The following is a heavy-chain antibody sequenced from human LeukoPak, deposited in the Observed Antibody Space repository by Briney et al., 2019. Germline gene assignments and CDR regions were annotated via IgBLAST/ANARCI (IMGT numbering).Heavy chain of an antibody. J-gene: IGHJ4*02. CDR1: GFTFSSYA. V-gene: IGHV3-23*01. Sequence: GGSLRLSCAASGFTFSSYAMSWVRQAPGKGLEWVSSFTASGGRTYYADSVKGRFTISRDNSKNTLYLQLNSLSAADTALYFCAKGLSDPNLVLASWGQGTLVTVSS. CDR3: AKGLSDPNLVLAS. D-gene: IGHD2-8*02. CDR2: FTASGGRT.